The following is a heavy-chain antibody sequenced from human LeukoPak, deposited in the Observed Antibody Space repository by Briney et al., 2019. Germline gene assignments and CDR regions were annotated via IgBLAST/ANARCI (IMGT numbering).Heavy chain of an antibody. V-gene: IGHV1-8*01. CDR1: GYTFTSYD. J-gene: IGHJ6*03. CDR3: ARGLWFGDRYYYYYMDV. D-gene: IGHD3-10*01. CDR2: MNPNSGNT. Sequence: ASVKVSCKASGYTFTSYDINWVRQATGQGLEWMGWMNPNSGNTGYAQKFQGRVTMTRDTSTSTVYMELSSLRSEDTAVYYCARGLWFGDRYYYYYMDVWGKGTTVTISS.